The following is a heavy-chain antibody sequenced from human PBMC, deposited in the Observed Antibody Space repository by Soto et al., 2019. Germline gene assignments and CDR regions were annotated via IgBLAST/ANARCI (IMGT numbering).Heavy chain of an antibody. D-gene: IGHD3-9*01. V-gene: IGHV1-69*13. CDR3: ARDRNYDILTGYYEAYYYGMDV. CDR1: GGTFSSYA. J-gene: IGHJ6*02. Sequence: SVKVSCKASGGTFSSYAISWVRQAPGQGLEWMGGIIPIFGTANYAQKFQGRVTITADESTSTAYMELSSLRSEDTAVYYCARDRNYDILTGYYEAYYYGMDVWGQGTTVTVSS. CDR2: IIPIFGTA.